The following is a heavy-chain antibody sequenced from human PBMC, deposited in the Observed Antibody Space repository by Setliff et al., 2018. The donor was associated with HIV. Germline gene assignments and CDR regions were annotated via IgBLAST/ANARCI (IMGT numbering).Heavy chain of an antibody. V-gene: IGHV1-69*13. D-gene: IGHD2-21*02. Sequence: SVKVSCKSSGGTFSSYVINWVRQAPGQGLEWMGGIIPVSDTTNYAQKFQGRVTITADASTRTAYMELSSLRSEDTAVYYCARELGTGWYDPWGQGTQVTVSS. J-gene: IGHJ5*02. CDR3: ARELGTGWYDP. CDR1: GGTFSSYV. CDR2: IIPVSDTT.